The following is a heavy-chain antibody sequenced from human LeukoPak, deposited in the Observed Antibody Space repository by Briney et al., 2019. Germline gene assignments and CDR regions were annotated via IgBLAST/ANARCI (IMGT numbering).Heavy chain of an antibody. CDR2: IYHSGSI. CDR1: GGSISSYY. Sequence: SGTLSLTCTVSGGSISSYYWSWIRQPPGKGLEWIGYIYHSGSINYNPSLTSRVTISVHTSKNQFCLKLSSVTAADTAVYYCARLYSSSLGRVFDYWGQGTLVTVPS. D-gene: IGHD6-13*01. V-gene: IGHV4-59*01. J-gene: IGHJ4*02. CDR3: ARLYSSSLGRVFDY.